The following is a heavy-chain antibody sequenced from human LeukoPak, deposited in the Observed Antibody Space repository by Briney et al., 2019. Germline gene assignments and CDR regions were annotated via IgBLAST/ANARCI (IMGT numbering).Heavy chain of an antibody. CDR3: ATGFGGSYGHFDY. D-gene: IGHD1-26*01. Sequence: GGSLRLSCAASGFTFSSYSMNWVRQAPGKGLEWVSYISSSSSTIYYADSVKGRFTISRDDSRNTLYLQMNSLRAEDTAVYYCATGFGGSYGHFDYWGQGTLVTVSS. J-gene: IGHJ4*02. V-gene: IGHV3-48*01. CDR2: ISSSSSTI. CDR1: GFTFSSYS.